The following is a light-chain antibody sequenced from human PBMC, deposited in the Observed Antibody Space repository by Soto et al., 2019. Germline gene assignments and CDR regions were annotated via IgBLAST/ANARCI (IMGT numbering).Light chain of an antibody. CDR1: QSVSSN. V-gene: IGKV3-15*01. CDR2: GAS. CDR3: QQYVNWPRT. J-gene: IGKJ1*01. Sequence: EIVMTQSPATLSVSPGERATLSCRASQSVSSNLAWYQQKPGQAPRLLIYGASTRATGIPARFSGSGSGTGFTLTISSLQSEDFAVYYCQQYVNWPRTFGQGTKV.